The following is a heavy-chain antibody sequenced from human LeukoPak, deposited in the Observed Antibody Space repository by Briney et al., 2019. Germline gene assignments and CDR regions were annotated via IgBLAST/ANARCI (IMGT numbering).Heavy chain of an antibody. CDR2: INPNSGGT. CDR3: ARSRHGSTFDY. CDR1: GYTFTGYY. V-gene: IGHV1-2*04. Sequence: ASVKVSCKASGYTFTGYYMHWVRQAPGQGLEWMGWINPNSGGTNYAQKFQGWVTMTRDTSISTAYMELSRLRSGDTAVYYCARSRHGSTFDYWGQGTLVTVSS. J-gene: IGHJ4*02.